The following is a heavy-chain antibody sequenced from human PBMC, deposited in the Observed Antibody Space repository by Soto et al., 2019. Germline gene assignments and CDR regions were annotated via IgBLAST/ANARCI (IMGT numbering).Heavy chain of an antibody. V-gene: IGHV4-4*02. CDR3: ARRIPAAPNWFDP. Sequence: SETLSLTCAVSGGSISSGTWWSWVRQSPGRGLEWIGEIYHSGSPNYNPSLKSRVTMSVDKSKNLFSLSLSSVTAADSALYYCARRIPAAPNWFDPLGQGTLVTVSS. CDR2: IYHSGSP. CDR1: GGSISSGTW. J-gene: IGHJ5*02. D-gene: IGHD2-2*01.